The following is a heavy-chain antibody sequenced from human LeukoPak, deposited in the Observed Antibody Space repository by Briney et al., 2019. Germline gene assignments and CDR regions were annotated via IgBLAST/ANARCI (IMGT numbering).Heavy chain of an antibody. D-gene: IGHD5-18*01. V-gene: IGHV3-48*04. CDR2: ISSSSSTI. J-gene: IGHJ4*02. Sequence: GGSLRLSCAASGFTFSSYSMNWVRQAPGKGLEWVSYISSSSSTIYYADSVKGRFTISRDNAKNSLYLQMNSLRAEDTAVYYCARDRDSYGQITYYFDYWGQGTLVTVSS. CDR3: ARDRDSYGQITYYFDY. CDR1: GFTFSSYS.